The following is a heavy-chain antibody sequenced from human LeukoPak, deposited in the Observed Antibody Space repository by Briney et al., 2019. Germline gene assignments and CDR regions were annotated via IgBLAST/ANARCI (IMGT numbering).Heavy chain of an antibody. CDR1: GFTFSNYW. CDR2: IKRDGSEK. D-gene: IGHD2-15*01. Sequence: GGSLRLSCAASGFTFSNYWMSWVRQAPGKGLEWVANIKRDGSEKSYVDSVKGRFTISRDSSKNMVNLQMNSLRAEDTAVYYCARASCGSCPFDPWGQGTLVTVSS. V-gene: IGHV3-7*03. CDR3: ARASCGSCPFDP. J-gene: IGHJ5*02.